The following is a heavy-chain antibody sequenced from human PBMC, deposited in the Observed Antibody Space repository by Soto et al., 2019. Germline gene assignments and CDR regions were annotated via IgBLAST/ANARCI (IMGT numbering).Heavy chain of an antibody. V-gene: IGHV1-18*04. D-gene: IGHD2-2*01. CDR1: GFVFSSYG. CDR3: ARDLRGLCTSANCYGDFVC. Sequence: QGQLVQSGAEVKKSGAAVKVSCKASGFVFSSYGINWVRQAPGQGLEWMGWISSFNGTKYAQKFQGRVTMTTDTPTTTAYLEVRGLKSDDTADYDCARDLRGLCTSANCYGDFVCWGQGTLISISS. CDR2: ISSFNGT. J-gene: IGHJ4*02.